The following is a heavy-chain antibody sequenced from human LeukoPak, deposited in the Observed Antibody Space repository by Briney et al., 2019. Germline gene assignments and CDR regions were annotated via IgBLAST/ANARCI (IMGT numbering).Heavy chain of an antibody. J-gene: IGHJ5*02. CDR1: GFTFSSYA. D-gene: IGHD1-26*01. CDR3: ARDASGSRP. V-gene: IGHV3-23*01. CDR2: ISGSGGGT. Sequence: GGSLRLSCAASGFTFSSYAMSWVRQAPGKGLDWVSGISGSGGGTHYADSVKGRFTISRDNPKNTLYLQMNSLRAEDTAIYYCARDASGSRPWGQGTLVTVSS.